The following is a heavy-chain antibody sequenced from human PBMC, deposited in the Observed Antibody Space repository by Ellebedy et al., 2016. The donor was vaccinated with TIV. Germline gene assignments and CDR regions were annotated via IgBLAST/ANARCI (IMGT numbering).Heavy chain of an antibody. CDR2: IYYSGDT. V-gene: IGHV4-39*07. CDR1: GDSASGSGYS. D-gene: IGHD4-23*01. Sequence: MPSETLSLTCTVSGDSASGSGYSWGWIRQPPGKGLEWIGSIYYSGDTYYNPSLKSRVTISVDTSKNHFSLKLSSVTAADTAVYYCARVVGLRWDFNRFDPWGQGTLVTVSS. J-gene: IGHJ5*02. CDR3: ARVVGLRWDFNRFDP.